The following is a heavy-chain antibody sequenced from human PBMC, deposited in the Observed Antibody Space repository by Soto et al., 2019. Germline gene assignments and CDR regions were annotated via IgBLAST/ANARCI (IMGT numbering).Heavy chain of an antibody. CDR1: GGSISSYY. J-gene: IGHJ6*02. V-gene: IGHV4-59*12. D-gene: IGHD5-18*01. CDR2: IYYSGST. CDR3: ARGYSYGWAYYGMDV. Sequence: SETLSLTCTVSGGSISSYYWSWIRQPPGKGLEWIGYIYYSGSTNYNPSPKSRVTISVDTSKNQFSLKLSSVTAADTAVYYCARGYSYGWAYYGMDVWGQGTTVTVSS.